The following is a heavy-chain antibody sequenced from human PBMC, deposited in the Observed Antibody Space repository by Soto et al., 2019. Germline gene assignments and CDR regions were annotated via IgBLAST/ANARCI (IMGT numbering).Heavy chain of an antibody. Sequence: QVQLVESGGGVVQPGRSLRLSCAASGFPFTSYGMHWVREGPDKGLEWVAIISYDGSDKYYADSVKGRFTISRDNSKNPLYLQMNSLRPEDMALYYCVGGQYYFDYRGQGTLVIVSS. J-gene: IGHJ4*02. V-gene: IGHV3-30*03. CDR3: VGGQYYFDY. CDR1: GFPFTSYG. D-gene: IGHD3-10*01. CDR2: ISYDGSDK.